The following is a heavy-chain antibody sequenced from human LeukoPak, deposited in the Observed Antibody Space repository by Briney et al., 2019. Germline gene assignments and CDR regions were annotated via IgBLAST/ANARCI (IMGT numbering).Heavy chain of an antibody. D-gene: IGHD6-13*01. CDR2: ISAYNGNT. V-gene: IGHV1-18*01. J-gene: IGHJ4*02. Sequence: GASVKVSCKASGYTFTSYGISWVRQAPGQGLEWMGWISAYNGNTNYAQKLQGRVTMTTDTSTSTAYMELRSLRSDDTAVYYCARALLYSSSWLRLRPYYFDYWGQGTLVTVSS. CDR1: GYTFTSYG. CDR3: ARALLYSSSWLRLRPYYFDY.